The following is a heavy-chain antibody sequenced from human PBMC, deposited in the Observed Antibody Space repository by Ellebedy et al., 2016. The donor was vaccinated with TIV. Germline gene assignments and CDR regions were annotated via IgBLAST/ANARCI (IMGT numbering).Heavy chain of an antibody. CDR1: GFTFSSYA. V-gene: IGHV3-30*07. CDR3: ASHFGELYGWDY. Sequence: PGGSLRLSCAASGFTFSSYAMHWVRQAPGKGLEWVAVISYDGSNKYYADSVKGRFTISRDNSKNTLYLQMNSLRAEDTAVYYCASHFGELYGWDYWGQGTLVTVSS. D-gene: IGHD3-10*01. J-gene: IGHJ4*02. CDR2: ISYDGSNK.